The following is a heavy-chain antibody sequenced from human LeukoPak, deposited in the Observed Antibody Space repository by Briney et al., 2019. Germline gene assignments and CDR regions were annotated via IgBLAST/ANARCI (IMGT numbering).Heavy chain of an antibody. Sequence: PGGSLRLSCAASGFTFTGNSMHWVRQGPGKGLVWVARIHRDGGMTRYADSVEGRFTISRDNAKNTLYLQMNSLRDEDTAIYYCVRETGTIGYYMDVWGKGTTVTVSS. V-gene: IGHV3-74*01. CDR2: IHRDGGMT. J-gene: IGHJ6*03. CDR1: GFTFTGNS. CDR3: VRETGTIGYYMDV. D-gene: IGHD2-15*01.